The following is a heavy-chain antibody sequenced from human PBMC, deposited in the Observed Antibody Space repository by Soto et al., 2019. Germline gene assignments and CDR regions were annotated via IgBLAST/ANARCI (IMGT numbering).Heavy chain of an antibody. CDR3: ARRMVREVTNPNDAFDI. D-gene: IGHD3-10*01. V-gene: IGHV5-51*01. Sequence: GESLKISCKGSGYSFTSYWIGWVRQMPGKGLEWMGIIYPGDSDTRYSPSFQGQVTISADKSLSTAYLQWSSLKASDTAMYYCARRMVREVTNPNDAFDIWGQGTMVTVSS. CDR1: GYSFTSYW. J-gene: IGHJ3*02. CDR2: IYPGDSDT.